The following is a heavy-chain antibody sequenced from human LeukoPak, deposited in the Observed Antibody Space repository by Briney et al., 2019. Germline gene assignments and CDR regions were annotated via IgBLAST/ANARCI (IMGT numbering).Heavy chain of an antibody. D-gene: IGHD2-15*01. J-gene: IGHJ4*02. CDR1: GSTFGNYY. CDR3: AKQLGYCSDGSCYFPY. V-gene: IGHV3-23*01. CDR2: ISNNGGYT. Sequence: SGGSLRLSCAASGSTFGNYYMSWVRQAPGKGLEWVSAISNNGGYTYYADSVQGRFTISRDNSKSTLCLQMNSLRAEDTAVYYCAKQLGYCSDGSCYFPYWGQGTLVTVSS.